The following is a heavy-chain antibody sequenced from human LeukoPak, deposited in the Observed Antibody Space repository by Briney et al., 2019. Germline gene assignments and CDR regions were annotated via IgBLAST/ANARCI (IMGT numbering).Heavy chain of an antibody. J-gene: IGHJ4*02. V-gene: IGHV1-8*01. CDR1: GYTFTSYD. CDR3: AREKCGGGCYSGDFDY. Sequence: ASVKVSCKASGYTFTSYDINWVRQATGQGLEWMGWMNPNSGNTGYAQKFQGRVTMTRNTSISTAYMELSSLRSEDTAVYYCAREKCGGGCYSGDFDYWGQGTLVTVSS. D-gene: IGHD2-21*02. CDR2: MNPNSGNT.